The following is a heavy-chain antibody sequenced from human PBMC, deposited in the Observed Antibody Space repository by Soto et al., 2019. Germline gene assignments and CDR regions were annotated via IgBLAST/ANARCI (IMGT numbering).Heavy chain of an antibody. CDR1: GFTFSDFG. D-gene: IGHD3-10*01. CDR3: AKDFKVSGGHYGSLNYYYGMDV. Sequence: GGSLRLSCAASGFTFSDFGMHWVRQAPGKGLEWVAIITYDGILKYYADSVKGRFTISRDTSKGAVYLQMNSLTPEDTAVYYCAKDFKVSGGHYGSLNYYYGMDVWGQGTTVTVSS. V-gene: IGHV3-30*18. J-gene: IGHJ6*02. CDR2: ITYDGILK.